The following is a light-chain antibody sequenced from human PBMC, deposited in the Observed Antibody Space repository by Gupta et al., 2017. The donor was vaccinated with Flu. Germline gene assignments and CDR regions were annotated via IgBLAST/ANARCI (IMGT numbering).Light chain of an antibody. V-gene: IGLV2-14*01. CDR2: EVS. CDR3: SSYTNTGTLVV. Sequence: QSALTQPASVSVSPGQSIAISCTGTSSDVGGYEYVSWYQQHPDKAPKLMIFEVSNRPSGVSDRFSGSKSGNTASLTISGLQAEDEADYYCSSYTNTGTLVVFGGGTKLTVL. CDR1: SSDVGGYEY. J-gene: IGLJ2*01.